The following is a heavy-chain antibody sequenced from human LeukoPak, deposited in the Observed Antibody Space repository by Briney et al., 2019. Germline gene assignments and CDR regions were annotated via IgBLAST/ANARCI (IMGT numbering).Heavy chain of an antibody. CDR1: GYTFSTYG. D-gene: IGHD1-26*01. CDR2: ISAYNGDT. V-gene: IGHV1-18*01. J-gene: IGHJ4*02. CDR3: AREGSGGCFDY. Sequence: ASVKVSCKASGYTFSTYGISWVRQAPGQGLEWMGWISAYNGDTNYAQKVQGRVTMTTDTSTSTAYMELRSLRSDDTAVYFCAREGSGGCFDYWGQGTLVTVSS.